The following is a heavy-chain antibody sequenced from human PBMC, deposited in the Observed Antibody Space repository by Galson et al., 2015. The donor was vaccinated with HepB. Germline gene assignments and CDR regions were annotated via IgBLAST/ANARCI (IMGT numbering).Heavy chain of an antibody. J-gene: IGHJ4*02. V-gene: IGHV3-21*01. D-gene: IGHD6-13*01. CDR1: GFTFSSYS. CDR2: ISSSGSYI. CDR3: ARGSQLGAAGHDYYFDY. Sequence: SLRLSCAASGFTFSSYSMNWVRQAPGKGLEWVSSISSSGSYIYYADSVKGRFTISRDNAKNSLYLQMNSLRAEDTAVYYCARGSQLGAAGHDYYFDYWGQGTLVTVSS.